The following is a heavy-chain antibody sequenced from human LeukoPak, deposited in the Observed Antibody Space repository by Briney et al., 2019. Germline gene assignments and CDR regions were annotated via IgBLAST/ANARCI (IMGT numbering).Heavy chain of an antibody. V-gene: IGHV3-23*01. CDR1: GFTFSSYV. CDR3: AELGITMIGGV. D-gene: IGHD3-10*02. CDR2: ISGSGGST. J-gene: IGHJ6*04. Sequence: GGSLRLSCAASGFTFSSYVVSWVRQAPGKGLEWVSAISGSGGSTYYADSVKGRFTISRDNSKNTLYLQMNSLRAEDTAVYYCAELGITMIGGVWGKGTTVTISS.